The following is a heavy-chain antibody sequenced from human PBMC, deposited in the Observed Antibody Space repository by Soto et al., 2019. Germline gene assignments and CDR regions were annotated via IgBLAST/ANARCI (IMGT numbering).Heavy chain of an antibody. V-gene: IGHV1-69*02. Sequence: QVQLVQSGAEVKKPGSSVKVSCKASGGTFSSYTISWVRQAPGQGLEWMGRIIPILGIANYAQKFQGRVKSTADKSTSTAYMELSSLRSEDTAVYYCARWVESGYESDDYYYYGMHVRGQGTTVTVSS. D-gene: IGHD5-12*01. J-gene: IGHJ6*02. CDR3: ARWVESGYESDDYYYYGMHV. CDR1: GGTFSSYT. CDR2: IIPILGIA.